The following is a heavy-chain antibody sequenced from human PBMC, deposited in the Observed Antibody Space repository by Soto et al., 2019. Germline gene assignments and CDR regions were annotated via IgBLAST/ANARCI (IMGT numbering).Heavy chain of an antibody. D-gene: IGHD3-22*01. V-gene: IGHV1-69*13. CDR1: GGTFSSYA. CDR2: IIPIFGTA. Sequence: ASVKVSCKASGGTFSSYAISWVRQAPGQGLEWMGGIIPIFGTANYAQKFQGRVTITADESTSTAYMELSSLRSEDTAVYYCVSGYLSSLGLWGQGTLVTVSS. CDR3: VSGYLSSLGL. J-gene: IGHJ4*02.